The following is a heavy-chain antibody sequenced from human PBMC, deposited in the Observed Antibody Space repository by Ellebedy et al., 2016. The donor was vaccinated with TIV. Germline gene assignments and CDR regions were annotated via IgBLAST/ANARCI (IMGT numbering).Heavy chain of an antibody. CDR1: GYTFTGYY. Sequence: AASVKVSCKASGYTFTGYYMHWVRQAPGQGLEWMGWINPNSGGTNYAQKFQGWVTMTRDTSISTAYMELSRLRSDDTAVYYCARGPQGKIWYFDLWGRGTLVTVSS. V-gene: IGHV1-2*04. J-gene: IGHJ2*01. CDR3: ARGPQGKIWYFDL. CDR2: INPNSGGT. D-gene: IGHD3-10*01.